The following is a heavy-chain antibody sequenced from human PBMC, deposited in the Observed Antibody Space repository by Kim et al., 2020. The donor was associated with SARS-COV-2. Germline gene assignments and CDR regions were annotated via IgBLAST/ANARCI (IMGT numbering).Heavy chain of an antibody. CDR2: ST. V-gene: IGHV4-4*02. J-gene: IGHJ1*01. CDR3: AREEPARGQH. Sequence: STNYNPSLKSRVTISVDKSKNQFSLKLSSVTAADTAVYYCAREEPARGQHWGQGTLVTVSS.